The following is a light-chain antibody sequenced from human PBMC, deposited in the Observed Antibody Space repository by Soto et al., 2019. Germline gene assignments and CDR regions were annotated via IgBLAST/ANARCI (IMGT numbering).Light chain of an antibody. Sequence: EIVLTQSPGTLSLSPGERATLSCRASQTVTNTYLAWYQQKPGQAPSFLIYGASSRATGIPERFSGSGSGTDFTLTISRLEPEDFAVYYCQYYGNPPRTFGQGTKVEIK. J-gene: IGKJ1*01. V-gene: IGKV3-20*01. CDR1: QTVTNTY. CDR2: GAS. CDR3: QYYGNPPRT.